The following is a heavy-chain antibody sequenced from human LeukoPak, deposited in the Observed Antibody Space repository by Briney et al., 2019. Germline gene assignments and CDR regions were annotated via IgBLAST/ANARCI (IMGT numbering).Heavy chain of an antibody. D-gene: IGHD5-12*01. CDR1: GGSISSYY. J-gene: IGHJ4*02. V-gene: IGHV4-4*07. Sequence: MTSETLSLTCTVSGGSISSYYCNWIRQPAGKGLEWIGRIYTSGSTNYNPSLKCRVTMSVDTPKNQFSLKLTSVTAADTAVYYCAGDREWLLDYWGQGTLVTVSS. CDR2: IYTSGST. CDR3: AGDREWLLDY.